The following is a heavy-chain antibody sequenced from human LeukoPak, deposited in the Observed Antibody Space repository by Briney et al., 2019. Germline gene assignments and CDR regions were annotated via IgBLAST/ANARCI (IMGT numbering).Heavy chain of an antibody. CDR2: IYYSGSA. V-gene: IGHV4-59*01. Sequence: SETLSLTCTVSGGSISSYYWSWIRQPPGKGLEWIGYIYYSGSANYHPSLKSRVTISVDTSKNRFSLRLSSVTAADTAVYYCARIRITMVRGVIIYNWFDPWGQGTLVTVSS. D-gene: IGHD3-10*01. CDR3: ARIRITMVRGVIIYNWFDP. J-gene: IGHJ5*02. CDR1: GGSISSYY.